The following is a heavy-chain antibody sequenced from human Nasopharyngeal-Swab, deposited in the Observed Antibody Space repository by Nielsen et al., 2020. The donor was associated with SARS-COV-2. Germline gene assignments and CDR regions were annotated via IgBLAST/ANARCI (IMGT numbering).Heavy chain of an antibody. CDR3: ARGSSSSWYILDY. D-gene: IGHD6-13*01. V-gene: IGHV3-21*01. J-gene: IGHJ4*02. Sequence: GGSLRPSCAASGSTFSTSSMNWVRQAPGKGLEWVSSISSSSSYIYYADSVKGRLTISRENAKNSLYLQMNSLRAEDTAVYYCARGSSSSWYILDYWGQGTLVTVSS. CDR1: GSTFSTSS. CDR2: ISSSSSYI.